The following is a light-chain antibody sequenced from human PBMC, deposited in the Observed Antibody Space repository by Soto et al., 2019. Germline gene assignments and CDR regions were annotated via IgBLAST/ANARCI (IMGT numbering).Light chain of an antibody. CDR1: QSVSSRY. V-gene: IGKV3-20*01. CDR2: SAS. CDR3: QQYDNSPMYT. Sequence: ESVLTQSPGTLSLSPGERATLSCRASQSVSSRYLAWYQQKSGQAPRLLIFSASSRATGIPDRFSGSGSGTDFTLTISRLEPEDFAVYYCQQYDNSPMYTFGQGTKLEIK. J-gene: IGKJ2*01.